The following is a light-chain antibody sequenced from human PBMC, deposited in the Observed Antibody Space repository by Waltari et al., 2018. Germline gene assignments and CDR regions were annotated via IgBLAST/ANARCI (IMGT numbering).Light chain of an antibody. Sequence: QSALTQPPSASGSPGQSVTISCTGTSSAVGRFDYVPSYQQHPGQTPKLLIYNVRPRPSGVPDLFSGSKSGNTASLIVSGLQADDEADYYCSSYAGSNIVFGGGTKLTVL. CDR3: SSYAGSNIV. CDR1: SSAVGRFDY. V-gene: IGLV2-8*01. J-gene: IGLJ2*01. CDR2: NVR.